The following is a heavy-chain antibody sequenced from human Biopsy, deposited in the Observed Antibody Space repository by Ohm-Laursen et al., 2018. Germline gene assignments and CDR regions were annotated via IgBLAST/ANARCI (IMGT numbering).Heavy chain of an antibody. Sequence: SLRLSCAASGFTFSSYAVSWVRQAPGKGLEWVSGISGSGGTTDYADSVKGRFTISRDNAKNSLYLQMNRLRAEDTAVYYCARGSSAPDFWGQGTLVTVSS. V-gene: IGHV3-23*01. CDR1: GFTFSSYA. CDR2: ISGSGGTT. CDR3: ARGSSAPDF. J-gene: IGHJ4*02.